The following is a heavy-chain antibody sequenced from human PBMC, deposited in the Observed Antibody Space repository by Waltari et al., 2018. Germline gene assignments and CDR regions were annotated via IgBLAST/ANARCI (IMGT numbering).Heavy chain of an antibody. V-gene: IGHV3-53*01. D-gene: IGHD6-19*01. CDR2: IYSGGST. CDR3: ARGGSSGWHNFDY. Sequence: EVQLVESGGGLIQPGGSLSLSCAASEFTVSSHYMSWVRQAPGKGLEWVSVIYSGGSTNYADSVKGRFSISRDNAKNTLYLQMNSLRAEDTAVYYCARGGSSGWHNFDYWGQGTLVTVSS. J-gene: IGHJ4*02. CDR1: EFTVSSHY.